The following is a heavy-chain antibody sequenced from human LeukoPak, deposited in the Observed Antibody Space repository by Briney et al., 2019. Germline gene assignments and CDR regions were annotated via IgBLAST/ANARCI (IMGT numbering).Heavy chain of an antibody. J-gene: IGHJ3*02. Sequence: SETLSLTCTVSGGSISSYYWSWVRQPPGKGLEWMGYIYYSGSTDYTPSLKSRVTISVDMSKKYFSLNLSSVTAADTAVYYCAVSRSGSIFVFDIWGQGTMVTVSS. CDR1: GGSISSYY. CDR2: IYYSGST. V-gene: IGHV4-59*01. D-gene: IGHD3-22*01. CDR3: AVSRSGSIFVFDI.